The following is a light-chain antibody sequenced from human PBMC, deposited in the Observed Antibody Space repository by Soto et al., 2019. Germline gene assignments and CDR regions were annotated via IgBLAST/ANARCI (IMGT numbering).Light chain of an antibody. CDR2: GAS. J-gene: IGKJ4*01. V-gene: IGKV3-20*01. CDR1: QTVTNNY. Sequence: EIVLTQSPGTLSLSPGERATLSCRASQTVTNNYLAWYQQKPGQAPRLLIYGASRRATGIPDRFSGSGSGTDFTLTISRLEPEAFAVYYCQQYVSSPLTFGGGTKVDIK. CDR3: QQYVSSPLT.